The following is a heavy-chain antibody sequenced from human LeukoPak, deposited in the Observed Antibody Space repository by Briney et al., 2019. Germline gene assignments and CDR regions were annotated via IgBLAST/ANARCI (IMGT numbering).Heavy chain of an antibody. V-gene: IGHV1-18*01. CDR1: GYTFTSYG. D-gene: IGHD2-15*01. CDR2: ISAYNGNT. J-gene: IGHJ4*02. CDR3: ARDLDCTGDSCKYAVDY. Sequence: ASVKVSCKASGYTFTSYGISWVRQAPGQGLEWMGWISAYNGNTNYAQKLQGRVTMTTDTSTSTAYMELRSLRSDDTAVYYCARDLDCTGDSCKYAVDYWGQGTLVTVSS.